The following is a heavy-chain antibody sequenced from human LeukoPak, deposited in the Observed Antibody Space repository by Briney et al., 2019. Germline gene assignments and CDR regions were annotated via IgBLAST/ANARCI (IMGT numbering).Heavy chain of an antibody. D-gene: IGHD3-22*01. CDR2: IYPGDSDT. Sequence: GESLKISCKGSGYSFTSYWIGWVRQMPGKGLEWMGIIYPGDSDTRYSPSFQGQVTISADKSISTAYLQWSSLKASDTATYYCARPNYYDSSGYYSGHLHFDYWGQGTLVTVSS. CDR1: GYSFTSYW. J-gene: IGHJ4*02. V-gene: IGHV5-51*01. CDR3: ARPNYYDSSGYYSGHLHFDY.